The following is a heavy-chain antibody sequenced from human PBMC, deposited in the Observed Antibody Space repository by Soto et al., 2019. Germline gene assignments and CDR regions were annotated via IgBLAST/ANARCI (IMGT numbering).Heavy chain of an antibody. CDR2: IHYSGST. J-gene: IGHJ5*02. V-gene: IGHV4-59*01. D-gene: IGHD3-10*01. Sequence: PSETLSLTCTVSGGSISGYYWSWIRQPPGKGLEWIGYIHYSGSTDYNPSLKSRVTISVDTSKNQFSLKLNSVTAADTAVYYCARGGPSSKWLDLWGQGTLVTVSS. CDR1: GGSISGYY. CDR3: ARGGPSSKWLDL.